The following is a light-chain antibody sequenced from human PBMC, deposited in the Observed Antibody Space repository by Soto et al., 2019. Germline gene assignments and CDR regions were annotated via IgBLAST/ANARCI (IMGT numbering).Light chain of an antibody. J-gene: IGLJ1*01. V-gene: IGLV2-14*01. Sequence: SVLTHPASVSGPPRQSMTISCTGSSSDVGGYNHVSWYRQPPGKSPKLIIYEVTKRPSGVSNRVSGSKSGNTASLTISGLQAEDEADYYCSSYTSSNTVVFGTGTKVTVL. CDR2: EVT. CDR1: SSDVGGYNH. CDR3: SSYTSSNTVV.